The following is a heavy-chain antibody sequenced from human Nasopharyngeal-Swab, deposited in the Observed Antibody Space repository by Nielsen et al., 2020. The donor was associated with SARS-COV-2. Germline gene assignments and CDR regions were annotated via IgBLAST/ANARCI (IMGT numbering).Heavy chain of an antibody. J-gene: IGHJ5*02. CDR1: GGSISSSSYY. V-gene: IGHV4-39*07. D-gene: IGHD3-9*01. Sequence: GSLRLSCTVSGGSISSSSYYWGWIRQPPGKGLEWIGSIYYSGSTYYNPSLKSRVTISVDTSKNQFSLKLSSVTAADTAVYYCARGHPEYYDIRNSNWFDPWGQGTLATVSS. CDR2: IYYSGST. CDR3: ARGHPEYYDIRNSNWFDP.